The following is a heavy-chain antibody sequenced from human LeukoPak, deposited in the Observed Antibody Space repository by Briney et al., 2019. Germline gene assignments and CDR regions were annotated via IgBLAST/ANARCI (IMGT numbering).Heavy chain of an antibody. CDR1: GFTFSSYW. CDR2: ISWNSGSI. D-gene: IGHD1-26*01. J-gene: IGHJ4*02. Sequence: GGSLRLSCAASGFTFSSYWMSWVRQAPGKGLEWVSGISWNSGSIGYADSVKGRFTISRDNAKNSLYLQMNSLRAEDMALYYCAKANAGEWELLPFDYWGQGTLVTVSS. CDR3: AKANAGEWELLPFDY. V-gene: IGHV3-9*03.